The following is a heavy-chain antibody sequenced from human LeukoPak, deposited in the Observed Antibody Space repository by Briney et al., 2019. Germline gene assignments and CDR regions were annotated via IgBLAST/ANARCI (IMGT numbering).Heavy chain of an antibody. Sequence: ASVKVSCKASGYTFTTYDINWVRQATGQGLEWMGWMNPYSGNTGYAQKFQGRVSITKNTAISKAYMELSSLRSEDTAVYYCARGDVWGTYRSHYFDYWGQGTLVTVSS. CDR2: MNPYSGNT. V-gene: IGHV1-8*03. J-gene: IGHJ4*02. CDR3: ARGDVWGTYRSHYFDY. D-gene: IGHD3-16*02. CDR1: GYTFTTYD.